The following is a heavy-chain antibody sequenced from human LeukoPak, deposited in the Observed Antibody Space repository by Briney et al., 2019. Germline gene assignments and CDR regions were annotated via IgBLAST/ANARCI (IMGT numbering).Heavy chain of an antibody. CDR3: ARVYYDSSGYYETYNWFDP. D-gene: IGHD3-22*01. CDR2: IYSGGST. J-gene: IGHJ5*02. V-gene: IGHV3-66*01. Sequence: GGSLRLSCAASGFTFSSYAMSWVRQAPGKGLEWVSVIYSGGSTYYADSVKGRFTISRDNSKNTLYLQMNGLRAEDTAVYYCARVYYDSSGYYETYNWFDPWGQGTLVTVSS. CDR1: GFTFSSYA.